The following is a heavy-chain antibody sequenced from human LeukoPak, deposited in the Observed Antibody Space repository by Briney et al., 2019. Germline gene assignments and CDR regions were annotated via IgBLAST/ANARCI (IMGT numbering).Heavy chain of an antibody. J-gene: IGHJ4*02. CDR1: GGSISSYY. CDR3: ARHGGTLDYFDY. Sequence: SETLSLTCTVSGGSISSYYWSWIRQPPGKGLEWIGYISYGGATSYNPSLKRRVTISVDSPKNRFSLRLSSLTAADTALYYCARHGGTLDYFDYWGPGSLVTVSS. CDR2: ISYGGAT. D-gene: IGHD1-26*01. V-gene: IGHV4-59*08.